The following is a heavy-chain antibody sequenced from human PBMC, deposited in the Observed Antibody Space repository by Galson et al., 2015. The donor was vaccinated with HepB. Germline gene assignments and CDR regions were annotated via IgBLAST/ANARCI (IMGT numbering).Heavy chain of an antibody. J-gene: IGHJ4*02. V-gene: IGHV3-23*01. D-gene: IGHD6-13*01. CDR1: RFTFSNYV. CDR3: AKNSGSSWFVPYHFDS. Sequence: SLRLSCAASRFTFSNYVMNWVRQAPGKGPEWVSSISGSGGSTYYAGSVKGRFTISRDNSKNTLYLQMNSLRAEDTAVYYCAKNSGSSWFVPYHFDSWGQGTLVTVSS. CDR2: ISGSGGST.